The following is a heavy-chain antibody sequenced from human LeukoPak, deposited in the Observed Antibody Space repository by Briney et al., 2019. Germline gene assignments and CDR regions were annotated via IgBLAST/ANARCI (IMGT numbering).Heavy chain of an antibody. CDR1: GGSISSYY. CDR2: INHSGST. Sequence: PSETLSLTCTVSGGSISSYYWSWIRQPPGKGLEWIGEINHSGSTNYYPSLKSRVTISLDTSKNQFSLKLSSVTAADTAVYYCARKAPGTLDLWGRGTLVTVSS. CDR3: ARKAPGTLDL. J-gene: IGHJ2*01. V-gene: IGHV4-34*01.